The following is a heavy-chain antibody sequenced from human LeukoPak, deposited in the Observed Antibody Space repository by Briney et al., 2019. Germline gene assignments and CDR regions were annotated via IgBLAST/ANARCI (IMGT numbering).Heavy chain of an antibody. CDR1: GFTFDDYA. CDR2: ISGSGGST. Sequence: GGSLRLSCAASGFTFDDYAMHWVRQAPGKGLEWVSAISGSGGSTYYADSVKGRFTISRDNSKNTLYLQMNSLRAEDTAVYYCAKDSIVGGFDFDYWGQGTLVTVSS. D-gene: IGHD1-26*01. CDR3: AKDSIVGGFDFDY. V-gene: IGHV3-23*01. J-gene: IGHJ4*02.